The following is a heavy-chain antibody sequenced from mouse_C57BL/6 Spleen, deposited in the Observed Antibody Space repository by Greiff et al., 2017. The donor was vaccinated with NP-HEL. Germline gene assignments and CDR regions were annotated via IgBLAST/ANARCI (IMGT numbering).Heavy chain of an antibody. V-gene: IGHV1-15*01. CDR3: TRRGAREYFDY. J-gene: IGHJ2*01. D-gene: IGHD3-3*01. CDR2: IDPETGGT. CDR1: GYTFTDYE. Sequence: VQLQQSGAELVRPGASVTLSCKASGYTFTDYEMHWVKQTPVHGLEWIGAIDPETGGTAYNQKFKGKAILTADKSSSTAYMELRSLTSEDSAVYYCTRRGAREYFDYWGQGTTLTVSS.